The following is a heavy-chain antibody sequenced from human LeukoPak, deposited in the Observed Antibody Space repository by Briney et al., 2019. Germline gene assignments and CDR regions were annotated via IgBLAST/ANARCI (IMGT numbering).Heavy chain of an antibody. CDR3: TRVTTHGQQREWFDP. CDR2: IYYSGST. J-gene: IGHJ5*02. D-gene: IGHD6-13*01. V-gene: IGHV4-59*01. CDR1: GVSISAYY. Sequence: SETLSLTCSVSGVSISAYYWSWIRQPAGKGLEWIGYIYYSGSTNYNPSLKSRVTISVDTSKNQFSLKLSSVTAADTAVYYCTRVTTHGQQREWFDPWGQGTLVTVSS.